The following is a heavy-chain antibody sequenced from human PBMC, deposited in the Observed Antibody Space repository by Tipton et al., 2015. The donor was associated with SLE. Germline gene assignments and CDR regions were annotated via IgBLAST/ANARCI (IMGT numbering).Heavy chain of an antibody. CDR1: GGSISSYY. J-gene: IGHJ4*02. CDR2: IYYSGST. Sequence: TLSLTCTVSGGSISSYYWSRIRQPPGKGLEWIGYIYYSGSTNYNPSLKSRVTISVDTSKNQFSLKLSSVTAADTAVYYCARARVPLFDYWGQGTLVTVSS. CDR3: ARARVPLFDY. D-gene: IGHD3-10*01. V-gene: IGHV4-59*01.